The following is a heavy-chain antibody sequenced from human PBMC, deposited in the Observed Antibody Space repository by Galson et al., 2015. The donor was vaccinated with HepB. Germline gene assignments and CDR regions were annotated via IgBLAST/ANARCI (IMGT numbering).Heavy chain of an antibody. CDR3: VYRPGDYYDINGYFDYYGMDV. D-gene: IGHD3-22*01. J-gene: IGHJ6*02. V-gene: IGHV2-5*01. CDR1: GFSLTTGGVG. CDR2: IYWNDDK. Sequence: PALVKPTQTLTLTCDFSGFSLTTGGVGVGWSRQPPGKALEWLAVIYWNDDKRYTPSLKSGLTITKDTSKNQVVLIMTNMDPVDTGTYYCVYRPGDYYDINGYFDYYGMDVWGQGTTVTVSS.